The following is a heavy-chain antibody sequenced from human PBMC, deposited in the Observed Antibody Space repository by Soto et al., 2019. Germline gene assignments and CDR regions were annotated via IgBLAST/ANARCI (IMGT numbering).Heavy chain of an antibody. CDR2: INPSGGST. CDR3: ARSTYYYDSSGYYYYDY. J-gene: IGHJ4*02. D-gene: IGHD3-22*01. CDR1: GYTFTSYY. V-gene: IGHV1-46*01. Sequence: GSGKVYFKSYGYTFTSYYMHLVRQAPGQGLEWMGIINPSGGSTSYAQKFQGRVTMTRDTSTSTVYMELSSLRSEDTAVYYCARSTYYYDSSGYYYYDYWGQGTMVTVSS.